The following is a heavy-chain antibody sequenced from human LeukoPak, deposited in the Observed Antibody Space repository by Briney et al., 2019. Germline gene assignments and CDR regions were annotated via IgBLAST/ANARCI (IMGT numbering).Heavy chain of an antibody. V-gene: IGHV4-30-4*01. CDR2: IYYSGST. Sequence: SETLSLTCTVSGGSISSGDYYWSWIRQPPGKGLEWIGYIYYSGSTYYNPSLKSRVTISVDTSKNRFPLKLSSVTAADTAVYYCARDTLYCSGGSCYAELDYWGQGTLVTVSS. CDR1: GGSISSGDYY. CDR3: ARDTLYCSGGSCYAELDY. D-gene: IGHD2-15*01. J-gene: IGHJ4*02.